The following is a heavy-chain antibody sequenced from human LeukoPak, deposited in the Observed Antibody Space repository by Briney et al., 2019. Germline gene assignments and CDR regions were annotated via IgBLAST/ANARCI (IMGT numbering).Heavy chain of an antibody. CDR2: IKRDGSEK. V-gene: IGHV3-7*01. CDR1: GFTFSSYW. J-gene: IGHJ4*02. CDR3: ARVPMTVVVPAAIYFDY. D-gene: IGHD2-2*01. Sequence: GGSLSLSCAASGFTFSSYWMSWVRQAPGKGLEWVANIKRDGSEKYYVDSVKGRFTISRDNAKNSLYLQMNSLRAEDTAVYYCARVPMTVVVPAAIYFDYWGQGTLVTVSS.